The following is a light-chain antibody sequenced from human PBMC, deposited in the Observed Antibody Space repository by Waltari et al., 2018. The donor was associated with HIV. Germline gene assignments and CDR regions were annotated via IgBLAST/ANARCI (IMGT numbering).Light chain of an antibody. J-gene: IGLJ2*01. V-gene: IGLV3-21*02. CDR1: NIGSKS. Sequence: SYLLAQPPSVSVAPGQTAILTCGGNNIGSKSVHWYLQKPGQAPLLIVYDDSDRPSGVRVRFSGSNSGNTATLTISGVEAGDEADYFCQVWDTAATEHVTFGGGTKLSVL. CDR3: QVWDTAATEHVT. CDR2: DDS.